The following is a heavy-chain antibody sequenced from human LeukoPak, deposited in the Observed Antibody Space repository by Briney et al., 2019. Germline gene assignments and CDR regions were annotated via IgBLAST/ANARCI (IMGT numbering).Heavy chain of an antibody. V-gene: IGHV3-30*01. D-gene: IGHD1-26*01. CDR2: ISYDGSNK. Sequence: GGSLRLSCAASGFTFNAYAMHWVRQAPGKGLEWVAVISYDGSNKYYADSVKGRFTISGDKSKDTLYLQMNSLRPEDTAVYYCARGPGPIAGAKNPFDIWGHGTMVTVSS. J-gene: IGHJ3*02. CDR3: ARGPGPIAGAKNPFDI. CDR1: GFTFNAYA.